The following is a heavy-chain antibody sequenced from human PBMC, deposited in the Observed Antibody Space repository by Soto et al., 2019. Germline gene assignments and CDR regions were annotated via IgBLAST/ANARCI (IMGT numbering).Heavy chain of an antibody. CDR2: IYYSGST. V-gene: IGHV4-39*01. D-gene: IGHD6-19*01. Sequence: PSETLSLPCRVSGCSINSSSYFWGWVRQPPGKGLEWIGSIYYSGSTYYNPSLRSRVTISVDTSKNQFSLKLSSVTAADTAVFYCARHYSSGSRNWFDPWGQGTLVTVSS. CDR3: ARHYSSGSRNWFDP. CDR1: GCSINSSSYF. J-gene: IGHJ5*02.